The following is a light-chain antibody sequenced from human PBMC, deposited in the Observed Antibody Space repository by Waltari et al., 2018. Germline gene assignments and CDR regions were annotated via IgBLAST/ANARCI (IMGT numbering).Light chain of an antibody. J-gene: IGKJ4*01. CDR2: WAS. Sequence: DIVMTQSPDSLAVSLGERATINCKSSQSVLYSSNNKNCLAWYQQKPGQPPKLLIYWASTRESGVPDRFSGSGSGTDFTLTISSLQAEDVAVYYCQQYYSTPLTFGGGTALEIK. CDR3: QQYYSTPLT. V-gene: IGKV4-1*01. CDR1: QSVLYSSNNKNC.